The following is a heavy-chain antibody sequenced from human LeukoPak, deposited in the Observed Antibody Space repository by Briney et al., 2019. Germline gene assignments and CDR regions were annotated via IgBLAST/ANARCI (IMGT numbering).Heavy chain of an antibody. CDR3: ANAPPPETTMADFDY. J-gene: IGHJ4*02. V-gene: IGHV3-23*01. CDR2: ITGSGGST. D-gene: IGHD1/OR15-1a*01. Sequence: GGSLRLSCAASGFTFRNYAMSWVRQAPGKGLEWVSGITGSGGSTSYADSVKGRFTISRDNSKNTLYLQMNSLRAEDTAVYYCANAPPPETTMADFDYWGQGTLVTVSS. CDR1: GFTFRNYA.